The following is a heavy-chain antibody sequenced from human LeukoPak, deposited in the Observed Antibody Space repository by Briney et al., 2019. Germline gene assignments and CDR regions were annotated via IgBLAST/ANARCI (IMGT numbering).Heavy chain of an antibody. CDR1: GFTFSDYY. V-gene: IGHV3-11*01. D-gene: IGHD6-19*01. CDR3: ARDVAEGMYYFDY. CDR2: ISSSGSTI. Sequence: GGSLRLSCAASGFTFSDYYMSWIRQAPGKGLEWVSYISSSGSTIYYADSVKGRFTISRDNAKNSLYLQMNSLRAEDTAVYYCARDVAEGMYYFDYWGQGTLVTDSS. J-gene: IGHJ4*02.